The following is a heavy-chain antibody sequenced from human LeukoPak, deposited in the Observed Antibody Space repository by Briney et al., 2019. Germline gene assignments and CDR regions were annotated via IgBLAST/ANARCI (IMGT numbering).Heavy chain of an antibody. CDR1: GDSIDYYY. V-gene: IGHV4-59*01. D-gene: IGHD2-15*01. CDR2: VYYNGSA. J-gene: IGHJ4*02. CDR3: ARKGGHFDY. Sequence: PSETLSLTCTVSGDSIDYYYWSWIRQSPGKGLEWIGYVYYNGSAKYNPSLKSRVTISVDMSKNQFSLKVSSVTAADTAIYYCARKGGHFDYWGQGTLVTVSS.